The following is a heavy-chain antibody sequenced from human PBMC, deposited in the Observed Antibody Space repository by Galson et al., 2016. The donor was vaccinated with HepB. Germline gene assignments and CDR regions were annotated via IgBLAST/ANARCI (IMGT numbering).Heavy chain of an antibody. D-gene: IGHD3-10*01. CDR2: IKSDGSSA. V-gene: IGHV3-74*01. CDR1: GLSFSTYW. Sequence: SLRLSCAVSGLSFSTYWMHWVRQAPGQGLVWVSRIKSDGSSAAYADSVMGRFIISRDNSKSTLYLQLNSLRAEDTAVYYCARELGITYGYYMDVWAKGPRSPSP. J-gene: IGHJ6*03. CDR3: ARELGITYGYYMDV.